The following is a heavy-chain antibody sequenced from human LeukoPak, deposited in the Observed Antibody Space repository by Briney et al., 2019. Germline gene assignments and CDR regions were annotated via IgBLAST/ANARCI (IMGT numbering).Heavy chain of an antibody. CDR3: AYHYDFWSGYYPIDY. CDR1: GGTFSSYA. V-gene: IGHV1-69*01. Sequence: GSSVKVSCKASGGTFSSYAISWVRQAPGQGLEWMGGIIPIFGTASYAQKFQGRVTITADESTSTAYMELSSLRSEDTAVYYCAYHYDFWSGYYPIDYWGQGTLITVS. CDR2: IIPIFGTA. J-gene: IGHJ4*02. D-gene: IGHD3-3*01.